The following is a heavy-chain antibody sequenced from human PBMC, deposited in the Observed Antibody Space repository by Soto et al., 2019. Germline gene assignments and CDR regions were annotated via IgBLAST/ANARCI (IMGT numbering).Heavy chain of an antibody. CDR2: VSHDGRNT. CDR3: AKGGRQWLVTSDFNY. D-gene: IGHD6-19*01. V-gene: IGHV3-30*18. CDR1: GFTFSDYA. J-gene: IGHJ4*02. Sequence: VQLVESGGGVVQPGRSLRLSCAASGFTFSDYAMHWVRQAPGKGLEWVAVVSHDGRNTHYPDSVKGRFTIARDSSKNTVSLEMTSLRAEDTAVYYCAKGGRQWLVTSDFNYWGQGALVTVSS.